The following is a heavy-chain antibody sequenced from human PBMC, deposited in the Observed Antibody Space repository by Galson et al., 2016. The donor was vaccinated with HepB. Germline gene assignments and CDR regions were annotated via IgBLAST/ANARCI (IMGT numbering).Heavy chain of an antibody. Sequence: SLRLSCAASGFTFSTYTMNWVRQAPGKGLEWVSSISSSSTYIYYVDSVKGRFTISRDNAKNSLHLQMNSLRAEDTAVYYCARESCQGYCLYHYYGMDAWGQGTTVTVSS. D-gene: IGHD2-15*01. V-gene: IGHV3-21*01. CDR1: GFTFSTYT. CDR3: ARESCQGYCLYHYYGMDA. J-gene: IGHJ6*02. CDR2: ISSSSTYI.